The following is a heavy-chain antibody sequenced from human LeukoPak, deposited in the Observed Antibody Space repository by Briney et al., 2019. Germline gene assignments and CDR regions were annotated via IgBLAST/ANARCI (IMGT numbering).Heavy chain of an antibody. J-gene: IGHJ5*02. CDR3: ARTRDISMVRGALDP. D-gene: IGHD3-10*01. CDR2: INPSGGST. V-gene: IGHV1-46*01. Sequence: ASVKVSCKASGYTFTSYYMHWVRQAPGQGLEWMGIINPSGGSTSYAQKFQGRVTMTRDMSTSTVYMELSSLRSEDTAVYYCARTRDISMVRGALDPWGQGTLVTVSS. CDR1: GYTFTSYY.